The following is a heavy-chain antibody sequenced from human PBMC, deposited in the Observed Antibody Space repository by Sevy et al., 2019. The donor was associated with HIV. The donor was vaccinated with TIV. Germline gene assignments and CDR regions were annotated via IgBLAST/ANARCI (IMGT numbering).Heavy chain of an antibody. J-gene: IGHJ4*02. CDR2: INAGNGNT. CDR1: GYTFTSYA. CDR3: ARELITFGGVTNPLDY. Sequence: ASVKVSCKASGYTFTSYAMHWVRQAPGQRLEWMGWINAGNGNTKYSQKFQGRVTITRDTSASTAYIELSSLRSEDTAVYYCARELITFGGVTNPLDYWGQGTLVTVSS. D-gene: IGHD3-16*01. V-gene: IGHV1-3*01.